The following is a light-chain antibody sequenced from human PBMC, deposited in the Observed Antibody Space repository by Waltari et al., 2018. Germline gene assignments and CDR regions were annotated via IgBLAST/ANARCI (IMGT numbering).Light chain of an antibody. J-gene: IGLJ3*02. CDR2: GNK. Sequence: QSVLTQSPSTSGTPGQKVTISCSGSSSNIGSNTVNWYQQLPGTAPKLLIYGNKQRPSGVPDRFSGSKSGTSASLAISVLQSEDEADYYCAAWDDSLIGPVFGGGTKLTVL. CDR1: SSNIGSNT. V-gene: IGLV1-44*01. CDR3: AAWDDSLIGPV.